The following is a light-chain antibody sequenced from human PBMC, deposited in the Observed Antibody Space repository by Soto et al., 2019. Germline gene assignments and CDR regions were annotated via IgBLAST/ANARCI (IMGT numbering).Light chain of an antibody. CDR3: QHYNSYSEA. V-gene: IGKV1-5*03. Sequence: DIQMTQSPSTLSGSVGDRVTITCRASQTISSWLAWYQQKPGKAPKLLIYKASTLKSGVPSRFSGSGSGTEFNLTISSLQPDDFATYYCQHYNSYSEAFGQGNKVELK. CDR2: KAS. J-gene: IGKJ1*01. CDR1: QTISSW.